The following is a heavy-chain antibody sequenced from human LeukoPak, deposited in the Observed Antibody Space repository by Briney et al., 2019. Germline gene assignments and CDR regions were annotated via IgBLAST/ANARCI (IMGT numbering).Heavy chain of an antibody. J-gene: IGHJ4*02. CDR3: AKIAAARFYFDY. V-gene: IGHV3-30*02. Sequence: GGSLRLSCAASGFTFSSYGMHWVRQAPGKGLEWVAFIRYDGSNKYYADSVKGRLTISRDNSKNTLYLQMNSLRAEDTAVYYCAKIAAARFYFDYWGQGTLVTVSS. D-gene: IGHD6-13*01. CDR2: IRYDGSNK. CDR1: GFTFSSYG.